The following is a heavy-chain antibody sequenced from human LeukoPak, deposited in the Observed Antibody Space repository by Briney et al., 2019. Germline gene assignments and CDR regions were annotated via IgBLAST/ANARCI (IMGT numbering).Heavy chain of an antibody. Sequence: GGSLRLSCAASGFTFSSYSMNWVRQAPGKGLEWVSSISSSSSYIYYADSVKGRFTISRDNAKNSLYLQMNSLRAEDTAVYYCARDGSGLLWFGELLEDFLDYWGQGTLVTVSS. D-gene: IGHD3-10*01. CDR1: GFTFSSYS. J-gene: IGHJ4*02. CDR3: ARDGSGLLWFGELLEDFLDY. CDR2: ISSSSSYI. V-gene: IGHV3-21*01.